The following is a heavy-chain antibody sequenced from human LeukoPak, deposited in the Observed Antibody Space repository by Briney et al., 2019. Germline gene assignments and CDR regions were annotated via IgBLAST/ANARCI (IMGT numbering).Heavy chain of an antibody. D-gene: IGHD5-12*01. Sequence: GGSLRLSCAASGFTFSSYAMHWVRQAPGKGLEWVAVISYDGSYKDYADSVKGRFTISRDNSKNTLFLQMNSLRTEDTAVYYCAKDRGYSGYDLGEARSGFDYWGQGTLVTVSS. CDR2: ISYDGSYK. J-gene: IGHJ4*02. V-gene: IGHV3-30*04. CDR3: AKDRGYSGYDLGEARSGFDY. CDR1: GFTFSSYA.